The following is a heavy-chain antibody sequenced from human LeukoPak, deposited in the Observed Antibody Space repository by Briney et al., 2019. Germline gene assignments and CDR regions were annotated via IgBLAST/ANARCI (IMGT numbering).Heavy chain of an antibody. CDR3: ATAPILRGEGGEHYKYGMDV. D-gene: IGHD2-2*02. CDR1: VGSISSGNW. J-gene: IGHJ6*02. CDR2: IYHNGTL. V-gene: IGHV4-4*02. Sequence: SGTLSLTCAVSVGSISSGNWWTWVRQSPGKGLEWIGEIYHNGTLNYNPSLKSRVTISADSFKNHFSLKLTSVTAADTAVYYCATAPILRGEGGEHYKYGMDVWGQGTSVIVSS.